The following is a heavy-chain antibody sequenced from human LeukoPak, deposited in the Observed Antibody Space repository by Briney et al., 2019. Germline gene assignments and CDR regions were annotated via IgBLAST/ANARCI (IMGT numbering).Heavy chain of an antibody. D-gene: IGHD6-19*01. CDR3: ARASGWIRNAFDI. J-gene: IGHJ3*02. CDR1: GYTFTSYG. CDR2: ISAYNGNT. V-gene: IGHV1-18*01. Sequence: ASVKVSCKASGYTFTSYGISWVRQAPGQGLEWMGWISAYNGNTNYAQKFQGRVTMTRDTSTSTVYMELSSLRSEDTAVYYCARASGWIRNAFDIWGQGTMVTVSS.